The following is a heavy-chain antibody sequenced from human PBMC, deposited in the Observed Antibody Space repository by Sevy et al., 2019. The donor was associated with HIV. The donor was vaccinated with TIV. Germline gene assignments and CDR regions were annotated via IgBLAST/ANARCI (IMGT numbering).Heavy chain of an antibody. CDR3: ATTKDYYEGSGSPFDY. V-gene: IGHV1-24*01. D-gene: IGHD3-22*01. J-gene: IGHJ4*02. CDR1: GYTLSGFS. CDR2: FDPEDGET. Sequence: ASVKVSCKVAGYTLSGFSMHWVRQAPGKGLEWMGSFDPEDGETFYAQKFRGRVTLTEDTSTDTAYMELSSLGSEDTAVYYCATTKDYYEGSGSPFDYWGQRTLVTVSS.